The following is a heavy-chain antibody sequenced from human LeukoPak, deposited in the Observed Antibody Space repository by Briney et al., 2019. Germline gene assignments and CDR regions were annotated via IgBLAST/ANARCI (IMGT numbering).Heavy chain of an antibody. J-gene: IGHJ3*02. CDR2: INAGNGNT. Sequence: ASVKVSCKASGYTFTSYAMHWVRQAPGQRLEWMGWINAGNGNTKYSQKFQGRVTITRDTSASTAYMELSSLRSEDTAVYYCARDSGGDSSGWLDDAFDIWGQGTMVTVSS. CDR1: GYTFTSYA. CDR3: ARDSGGDSSGWLDDAFDI. D-gene: IGHD6-19*01. V-gene: IGHV1-3*01.